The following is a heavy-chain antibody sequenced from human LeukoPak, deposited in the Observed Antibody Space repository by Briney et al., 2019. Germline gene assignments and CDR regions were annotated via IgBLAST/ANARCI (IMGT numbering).Heavy chain of an antibody. D-gene: IGHD2-15*01. Sequence: SETLSLTCTVSGGSISSSSYYWGWIRQPPGKGLEWIGSIYYSGSTYYNPSLKSRVTISVDTSKNQFSLKLSSVTAADTAVYYCARIGRSGGSCVFDYWGQGTLVTVSS. CDR3: ARIGRSGGSCVFDY. CDR2: IYYSGST. J-gene: IGHJ4*02. CDR1: GGSISSSSYY. V-gene: IGHV4-39*07.